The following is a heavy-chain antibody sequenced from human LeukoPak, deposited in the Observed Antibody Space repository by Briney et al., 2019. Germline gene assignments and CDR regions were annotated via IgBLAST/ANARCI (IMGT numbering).Heavy chain of an antibody. CDR2: ISSNGGST. J-gene: IGHJ4*02. D-gene: IGHD2-21*02. V-gene: IGHV3-64D*06. CDR3: VRRLPTTPHYYFDY. CDR1: GFTLSSYA. Sequence: GESLRLSCSASGFTLSSYAMHWVRQAPGKGLEYVSAISSNGGSTYYADSVKGRFTISRDNSKNTLYLQMSSLRADDTAVYYCVRRLPTTPHYYFDYWGQGTLVTVSS.